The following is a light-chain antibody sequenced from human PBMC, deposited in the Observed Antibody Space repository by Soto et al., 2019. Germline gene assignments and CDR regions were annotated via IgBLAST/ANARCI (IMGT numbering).Light chain of an antibody. CDR1: SNDIGGHNH. Sequence: QSALTQPASVSGSPGQSITISCTGTSNDIGGHNHVSWYQQHPGNSPKLIIYEVTERPSGVSNRFSASKSGTTASLTISGLQAEDEAEYYCCSYAGIITWVCGGGTTLTVL. V-gene: IGLV2-23*02. CDR3: CSYAGIITWV. CDR2: EVT. J-gene: IGLJ3*02.